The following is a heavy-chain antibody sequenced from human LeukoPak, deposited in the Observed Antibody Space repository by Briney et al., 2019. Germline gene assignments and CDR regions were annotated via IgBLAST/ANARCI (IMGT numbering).Heavy chain of an antibody. CDR3: ARGYFDSRGYYSPDTHDR. CDR1: GFVFSNYE. D-gene: IGHD3-22*01. V-gene: IGHV3-48*03. Sequence: GGSLRLSCAASGFVFSNYEMNWVRQAPGKGLEWVSYISSSGTTIYYGDSVMGRFTISRDNARNSLYLQMNSLRAEDTAVYYCARGYFDSRGYYSPDTHDRWGQGTLVPVSS. J-gene: IGHJ5*02. CDR2: ISSSGTTI.